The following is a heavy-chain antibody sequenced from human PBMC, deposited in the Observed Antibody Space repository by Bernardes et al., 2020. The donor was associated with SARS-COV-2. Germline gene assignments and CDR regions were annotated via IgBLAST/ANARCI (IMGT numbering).Heavy chain of an antibody. CDR3: AKDERGPYYYDSSGYFKV. CDR2: ISYDGSNK. V-gene: IGHV3-30*18. CDR1: GFTFSSYG. Sequence: GGSLRLSCAASGFTFSSYGMHWVRQAPGKGLEWVAVISYDGSNKYYADSVKGRFTISRDNSKNTLYLQMNSLRAEDTAVYYCAKDERGPYYYDSSGYFKVWGQGTLVTVSS. D-gene: IGHD3-22*01. J-gene: IGHJ4*02.